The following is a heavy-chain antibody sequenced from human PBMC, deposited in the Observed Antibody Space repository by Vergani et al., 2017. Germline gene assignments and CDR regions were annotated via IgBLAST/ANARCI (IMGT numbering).Heavy chain of an antibody. CDR3: ARVPAPFYYYYGMDV. CDR2: INHSGST. J-gene: IGHJ6*02. Sequence: QVQLQQWGAGLLKPSETLSLTCAVYGGSFSGYYWSWIRQPPGKGLEWIGEINHSGSTNYNPSLKSRVTISVDTSKNQFSLKLSSVTAADTAVYYCARVPAPFYYYYGMDVWGQGTTVTVS. V-gene: IGHV4-34*01. CDR1: GGSFSGYY.